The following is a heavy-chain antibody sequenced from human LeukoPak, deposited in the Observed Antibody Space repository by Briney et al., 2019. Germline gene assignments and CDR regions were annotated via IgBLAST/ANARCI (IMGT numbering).Heavy chain of an antibody. CDR3: ARDPMVRGVIRYFDY. CDR1: GGSISSSSYY. V-gene: IGHV4-39*07. D-gene: IGHD3-10*01. CDR2: IYYSGST. Sequence: SETLSLTCTVSGGSISSSSYYWGWIRQSPGKGLEWIGSIYYSGSTYYNPSLKSRVTISVDTSKNQFSLKLSSVTAADTAVYYCARDPMVRGVIRYFDYWGQGTLVTVSS. J-gene: IGHJ4*02.